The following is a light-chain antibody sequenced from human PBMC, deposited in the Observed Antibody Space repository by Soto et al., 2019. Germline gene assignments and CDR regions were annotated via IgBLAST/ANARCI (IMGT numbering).Light chain of an antibody. CDR3: QQYDILPIT. V-gene: IGKV1-5*01. Sequence: DIQMTQSPSTLSASVGDRVTITCRASQSISSWLAWYQQKPGKAPKLLIYDASNLEIGVPSRFSGSGSGAHFTFTISSLQTEDIGTYYCQQYDILPITFGRGTRLEIK. J-gene: IGKJ5*01. CDR2: DAS. CDR1: QSISSW.